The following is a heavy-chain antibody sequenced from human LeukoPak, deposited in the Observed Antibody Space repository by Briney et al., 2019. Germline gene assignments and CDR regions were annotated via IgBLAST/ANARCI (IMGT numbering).Heavy chain of an antibody. Sequence: PGGSLRLSCAPSGFTFSSYWMSWVRQAPGKGLEWVDNIKQDGSEKYYVESVKGRFTISRDNAKNSLYLQMNSLRAEDTAVYYCASDRDYYDSSGYLFDYWGQGTLVTVSS. CDR1: GFTFSSYW. CDR3: ASDRDYYDSSGYLFDY. J-gene: IGHJ4*02. CDR2: IKQDGSEK. D-gene: IGHD3-22*01. V-gene: IGHV3-7*01.